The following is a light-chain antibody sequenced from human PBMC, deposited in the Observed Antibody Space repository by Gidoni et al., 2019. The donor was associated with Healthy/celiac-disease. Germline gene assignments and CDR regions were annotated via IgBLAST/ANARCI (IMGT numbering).Light chain of an antibody. V-gene: IGKV1-39*01. J-gene: IGKJ4*01. CDR2: AAS. CDR1: QSISIS. Sequence: DLQMRPSPSSLSASVGDRVTTTRRASQSISISLHWYQQKPGKAPNLLIYAASSLKSGVPSRFSGSGSGTDCTLTLSSLQPEDFATYHCQQSDSTPPTFGGGTKVEIK. CDR3: QQSDSTPPT.